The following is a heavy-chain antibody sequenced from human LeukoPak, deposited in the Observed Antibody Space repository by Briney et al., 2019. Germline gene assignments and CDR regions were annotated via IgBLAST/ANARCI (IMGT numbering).Heavy chain of an antibody. CDR1: GFTFSSYS. CDR3: ARDDYYDSSGYCDY. V-gene: IGHV3-48*04. CDR2: ISSSGSTI. Sequence: GGSLRLSCAASGFTFSSYSMNWVRQAPGKGLEWVSYISSSGSTIYYADSVKGRFTISRDNAKNSLYLQMNSLRAEDTAVYYCARDDYYDSSGYCDYWGQGTLVTVSS. J-gene: IGHJ4*02. D-gene: IGHD3-22*01.